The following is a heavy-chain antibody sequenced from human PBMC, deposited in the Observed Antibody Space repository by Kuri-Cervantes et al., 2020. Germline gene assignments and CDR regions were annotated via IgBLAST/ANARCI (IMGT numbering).Heavy chain of an antibody. CDR3: ARAEARIAAAGLVDY. J-gene: IGHJ4*02. Sequence: ASVQVSCNASGYTFTSYDISWLRQAPGQRLEWMGWISAYNGNTNYTQKLQGRVTMTTDTSKSTAYMELRSLRSDDTAVYYCARAEARIAAAGLVDYWGQGTLVTVSS. D-gene: IGHD6-13*01. CDR2: ISAYNGNT. CDR1: GYTFTSYD. V-gene: IGHV1-18*01.